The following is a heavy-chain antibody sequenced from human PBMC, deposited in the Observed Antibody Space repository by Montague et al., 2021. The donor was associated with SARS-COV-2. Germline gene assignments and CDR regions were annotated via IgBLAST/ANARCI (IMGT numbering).Heavy chain of an antibody. Sequence: SLRLSCAASGFAFRDYWLSWVRQPPGKGLEWVANIKEDGSEQYYVDSIQGRFTVSRDNTKNSLFLQMDSLRVDNTAIFYCAIFSSHGMTVWGQGTTVIVS. CDR1: GFAFRDYW. D-gene: IGHD3-3*02. CDR2: IKEDGSEQ. J-gene: IGHJ6*02. CDR3: AIFSSHGMTV. V-gene: IGHV3-7*03.